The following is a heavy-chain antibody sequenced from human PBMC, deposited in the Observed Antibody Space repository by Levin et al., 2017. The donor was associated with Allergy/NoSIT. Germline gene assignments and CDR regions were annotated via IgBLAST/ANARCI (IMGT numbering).Heavy chain of an antibody. D-gene: IGHD6-19*01. J-gene: IGHJ4*02. CDR3: ARPASVTYSTGWYGGY. Sequence: GESLKISCKGYGYSFSGYWIGWVRQTPDKGLEWLGIIFPGDSTIRYSPSFQGHVSLSVDKSINTAYLQWGSLEASDTAIYYCARPASVTYSTGWYGGYWGQGTLVTVSS. CDR2: IFPGDSTI. V-gene: IGHV5-51*01. CDR1: GYSFSGYW.